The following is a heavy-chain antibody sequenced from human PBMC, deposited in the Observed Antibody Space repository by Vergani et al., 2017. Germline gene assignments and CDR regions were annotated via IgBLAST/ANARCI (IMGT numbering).Heavy chain of an antibody. D-gene: IGHD2-2*02. J-gene: IGHJ4*02. CDR3: ARYCSSTSCYTSTGSVDY. Sequence: EVQLVESGGGLVQPGGSLRLSCAASGFTFSSYEMNWVRQAPGKGLEWVSYISSSGSTIYYADSVKGRFTISRDNAKNSLYLQMNSLRAEDTAVYYCARYCSSTSCYTSTGSVDYWGQGTLVTVSS. CDR1: GFTFSSYE. CDR2: ISSSGSTI. V-gene: IGHV3-48*03.